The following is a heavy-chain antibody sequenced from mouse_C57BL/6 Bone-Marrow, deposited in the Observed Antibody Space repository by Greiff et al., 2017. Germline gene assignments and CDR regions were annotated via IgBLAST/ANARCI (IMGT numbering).Heavy chain of an antibody. CDR1: GYSITSGYD. CDR2: ISYSGST. V-gene: IGHV3-1*01. D-gene: IGHD2-1*01. J-gene: IGHJ1*03. Sequence: EVKLVESGPGMVKPSQSLSLTCTVTGYSITSGYDWHWIRHFPGNKLEWMGYISYSGSTNYNPSLKSRISITNDTSKNHFFLKLNSVTTEDTATYYCARDRYYGNYWYFDVWGTGTTVTVSS. CDR3: ARDRYYGNYWYFDV.